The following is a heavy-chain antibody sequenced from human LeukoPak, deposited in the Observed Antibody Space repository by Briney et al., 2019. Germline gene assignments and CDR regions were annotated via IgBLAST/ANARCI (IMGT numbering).Heavy chain of an antibody. CDR1: GFTLSAYA. D-gene: IGHD3-16*01. CDR3: ARPGGYAFDL. Sequence: GGSLRLSCAASGFTLSAYAFHWVRQAPGKGLEWVAFLSYDGSDKYYADSVKGRFTLSRDNSKNTLYLQMSSLTAADTAVYYCARPGGYAFDLWGQGTMVTVSS. J-gene: IGHJ3*01. CDR2: LSYDGSDK. V-gene: IGHV3-30*04.